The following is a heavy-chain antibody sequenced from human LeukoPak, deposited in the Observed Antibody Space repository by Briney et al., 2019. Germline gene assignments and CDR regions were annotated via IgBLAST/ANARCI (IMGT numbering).Heavy chain of an antibody. CDR2: ISYDGSNK. CDR3: AKDRVLRFLEWLSNYYYYYGMDV. Sequence: GGSLRLSCEASGFTFSSYGMHWVRQAPGKVLEWLAVISYDGSNKYYAGSVKGRFTISRDNSKNTLYLQMNSLRAEDTAVYSCAKDRVLRFLEWLSNYYYYYGMDVWGQGTTVTVSS. CDR1: GFTFSSYG. J-gene: IGHJ6*02. D-gene: IGHD3-3*01. V-gene: IGHV3-30*18.